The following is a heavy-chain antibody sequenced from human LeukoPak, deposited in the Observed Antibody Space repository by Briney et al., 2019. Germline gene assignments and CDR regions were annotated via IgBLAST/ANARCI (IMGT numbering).Heavy chain of an antibody. CDR3: ASKDHCDSRGYFGQND. CDR1: GYTFTGYY. Sequence: ASAKVSCKASGYTFTGYYMHWVRHPPGEGLEWMGWINPNSGCTNYAHQFQGRVTMTRDTSNSTAYMQLSRLRSDATAVYYCASKDHCDSRGYFGQNDWGQGTLVTVSS. D-gene: IGHD3-22*01. J-gene: IGHJ4*02. CDR2: INPNSGCT. V-gene: IGHV1-2*02.